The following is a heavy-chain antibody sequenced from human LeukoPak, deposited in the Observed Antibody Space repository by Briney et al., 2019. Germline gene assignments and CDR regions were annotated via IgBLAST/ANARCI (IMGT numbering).Heavy chain of an antibody. Sequence: SETLSLTCGVYGGSFSGYYWSWIRQPPGKGLEWIGEINHSGSTNYNPSLKSRVTISVDTSKNQFSLKLSSVTAADTAVYYCARGDYGDSQTPYYFDYWGQGTLVTVSS. J-gene: IGHJ4*02. CDR1: GGSFSGYY. CDR2: INHSGST. V-gene: IGHV4-34*01. D-gene: IGHD4-17*01. CDR3: ARGDYGDSQTPYYFDY.